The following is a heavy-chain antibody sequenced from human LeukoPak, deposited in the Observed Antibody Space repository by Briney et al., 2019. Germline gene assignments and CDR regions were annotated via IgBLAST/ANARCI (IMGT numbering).Heavy chain of an antibody. CDR1: GYRFNNYW. D-gene: IGHD5-12*01. J-gene: IGHJ3*01. Sequence: GESLKISCKNSGYRFNNYWIGWVRQMPGKGLEWMGIIYPDDSDTRYSPSFQGLVTISADKSISTAYLQWSSLKASDTAMYYCARHKAERGSSGYDWGAFDVWGQGTMVTVSS. CDR3: ARHKAERGSSGYDWGAFDV. V-gene: IGHV5-51*01. CDR2: IYPDDSDT.